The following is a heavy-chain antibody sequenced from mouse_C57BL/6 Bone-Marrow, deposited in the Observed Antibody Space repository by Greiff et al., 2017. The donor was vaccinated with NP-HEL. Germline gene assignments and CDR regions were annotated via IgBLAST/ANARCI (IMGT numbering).Heavy chain of an antibody. CDR1: GYSITSGYY. D-gene: IGHD2-2*01. CDR3: AREGGYGWYFDV. J-gene: IGHJ1*03. Sequence: EVKLMESGPGLVKPSQSLSLTCSVTGYSITSGYYWNWIRQFPGNKLEWMGYISYDGSTNYNPSLKNRISITRDTSKNQCFLKLKSVTTEDTATYYWAREGGYGWYFDVWGTGTTVTVSS. CDR2: ISYDGST. V-gene: IGHV3-6*01.